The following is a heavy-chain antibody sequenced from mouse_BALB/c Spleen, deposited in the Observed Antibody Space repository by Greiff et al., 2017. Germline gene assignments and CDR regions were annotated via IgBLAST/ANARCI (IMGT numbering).Heavy chain of an antibody. CDR2: INSNGGST. D-gene: IGHD1-1*01. CDR3: ARDLYYGSNYCWYFDV. J-gene: IGHJ1*01. V-gene: IGHV5-6-3*01. CDR1: GFTFSSYG. Sequence: EVKLMESGGGLVQPGGSLKLSCAASGFTFSSYGMSWVRQTPDKRLELVATINSNGGSTYYPDSVKGRFTISRDNAKNTLYLQMSSLKSEDTAMYYCARDLYYGSNYCWYFDVWGAGTTVTVSA.